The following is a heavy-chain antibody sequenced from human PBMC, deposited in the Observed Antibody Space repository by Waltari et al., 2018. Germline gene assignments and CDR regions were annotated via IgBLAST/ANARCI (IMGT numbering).Heavy chain of an antibody. CDR1: GFIFGRNW. Sequence: EVQLVESGGGLVQPGGSLTLSCAASGFIFGRNWMSWVRQAPGKGPEWVANMNEDGSDIYYVDSVKGRFSISRDNAKNSLYLQMNSLRADDTAIYYCARDMGIYTNYVTYWGQGTLVTVSS. J-gene: IGHJ4*02. D-gene: IGHD3-16*01. CDR3: ARDMGIYTNYVTY. CDR2: MNEDGSDI. V-gene: IGHV3-7*01.